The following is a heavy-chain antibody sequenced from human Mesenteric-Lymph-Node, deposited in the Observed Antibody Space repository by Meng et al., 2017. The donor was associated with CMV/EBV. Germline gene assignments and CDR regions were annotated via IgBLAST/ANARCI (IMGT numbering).Heavy chain of an antibody. V-gene: IGHV4-59*08. CDR3: VRHIDYYGSGSFHP. D-gene: IGHD3-10*01. CDR1: GGTIKSCS. J-gene: IGHJ5*02. Sequence: TIVGGTIKSCSWSSSRQTPEKGLKWIGYISYSGSTDYNPSLRSRLTMSVDMSKNQFSLRLSSVTAADTAVYYCVRHIDYYGSGSFHPWGQGTLVTVSS. CDR2: ISYSGST.